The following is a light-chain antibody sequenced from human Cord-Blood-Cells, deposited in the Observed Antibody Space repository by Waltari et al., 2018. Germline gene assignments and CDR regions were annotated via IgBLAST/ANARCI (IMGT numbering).Light chain of an antibody. CDR3: SSYTSSSTLV. CDR1: SSYVGGYNY. Sequence: QSALTQPASVSGSPGQSITIPCPGPSSYVGGYNYVSWYQQHPGKAPNLMIYEVSNRPSGVSNRFSGSKSGNTASLTISGLQAEDEADYYCSSYTSSSTLVFGTGTKVTVL. V-gene: IGLV2-14*01. J-gene: IGLJ1*01. CDR2: EVS.